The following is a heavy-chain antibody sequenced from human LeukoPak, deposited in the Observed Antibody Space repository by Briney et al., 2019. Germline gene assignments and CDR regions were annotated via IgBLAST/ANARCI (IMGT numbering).Heavy chain of an antibody. D-gene: IGHD6-19*01. CDR2: MNPNSGNT. Sequence: ASVKVSCKASGYTFTSYDINWVRQATGQGLEWMGWMNPNSGNTGYAQKFQGRVTMTRNTSISTAYMELSSLRSEDTVVYYCAISLSSRGAFDIWGQGTMVTVSS. V-gene: IGHV1-8*01. CDR1: GYTFTSYD. CDR3: AISLSSRGAFDI. J-gene: IGHJ3*02.